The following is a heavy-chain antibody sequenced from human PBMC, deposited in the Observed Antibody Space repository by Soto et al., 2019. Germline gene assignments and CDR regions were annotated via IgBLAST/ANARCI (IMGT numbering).Heavy chain of an antibody. CDR1: GGTFSSYT. CDR3: AREAVAEGYFQH. J-gene: IGHJ1*01. V-gene: IGHV1-69*08. CDR2: IIPILGIA. D-gene: IGHD5-12*01. Sequence: QVQLVQSGAEVKKPGSSVKVSCKASGGTFSSYTISWVRQAPGQGLEWMGRIIPILGIANYAQKFQGRVTITADKSTSTAYMELSSVRSEDTAVYYCAREAVAEGYFQHWGQGTLVTVSS.